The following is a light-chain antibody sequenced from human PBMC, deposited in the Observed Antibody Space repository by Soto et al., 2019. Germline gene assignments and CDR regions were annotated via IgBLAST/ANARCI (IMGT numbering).Light chain of an antibody. CDR3: QQYNNWPPIT. J-gene: IGKJ5*01. V-gene: IGKV3-15*01. CDR2: GAS. CDR1: QSVSSSY. Sequence: EVVMTQSPATVSVSPGERATLSCRASQSVSSSYLAWYQQKPGQAPRLLIYGASSRATGIPARFSGSGSGTEFTLTISSLQSEDFAVYYCQQYNNWPPITFGQGTRLE.